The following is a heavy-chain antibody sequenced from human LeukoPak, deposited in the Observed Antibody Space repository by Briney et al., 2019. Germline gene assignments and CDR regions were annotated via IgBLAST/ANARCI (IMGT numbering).Heavy chain of an antibody. D-gene: IGHD5-18*01. CDR2: IWYDGSNK. V-gene: IGHV3-33*06. Sequence: PGRSLRLFCAASGFTFSSYGMHWVRQAPGKGLEWVAVIWYDGSNKYYADSVKGRFTISRDNSKNTLYLQMNSLRAEDTAVYYCAKDQNPWNTATDYWGQGTLVTVSS. J-gene: IGHJ4*02. CDR3: AKDQNPWNTATDY. CDR1: GFTFSSYG.